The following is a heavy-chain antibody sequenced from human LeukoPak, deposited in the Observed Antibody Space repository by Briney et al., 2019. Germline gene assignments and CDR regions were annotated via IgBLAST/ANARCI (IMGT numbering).Heavy chain of an antibody. CDR3: ARDLVKYDSSGYLEY. D-gene: IGHD3-22*01. V-gene: IGHV1-2*02. J-gene: IGHJ4*02. CDR2: IHLNWDGT. Sequence: SVNVPYRACIYLFTVYYMHWVTHPPAQGREGVVYIHLNWDGTNYAQKFQGRVTMTRDTSISTAYTELSRLRSDDTAVYYCARDLVKYDSSGYLEYWGQGTLVTVSS. CDR1: IYLFTVYY.